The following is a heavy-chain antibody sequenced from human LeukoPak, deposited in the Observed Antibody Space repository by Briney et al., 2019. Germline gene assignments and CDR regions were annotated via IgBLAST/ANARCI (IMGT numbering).Heavy chain of an antibody. J-gene: IGHJ4*02. Sequence: ASVKVSFKASGYTFTSYGISWLRQAPGQGLEWMGWISAYNGNTNYAQKLQDRATMTTHTSTNTPYMEPKRLRSDETPVHYFPRDLSVAVLVANSYGGRGTLVLVSS. CDR1: GYTFTSYG. CDR2: ISAYNGNT. V-gene: IGHV1-18*04. CDR3: PRDLSVAVLVANSY. D-gene: IGHD2-2*01.